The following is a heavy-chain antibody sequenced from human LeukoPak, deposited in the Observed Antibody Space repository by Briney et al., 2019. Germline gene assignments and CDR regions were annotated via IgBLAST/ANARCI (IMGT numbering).Heavy chain of an antibody. CDR2: IRPMTGDT. V-gene: IGHV1-2*02. Sequence: GASVKVSCKASGYNFRAYYIHWVRQAPGQGLEWLGYIRPMTGDTNYAQKFQDRVTFSMDTSTATAYMELRSLRSDGTAFYYCGRGVQSFDPWGQGTLVTVSS. J-gene: IGHJ5*02. CDR1: GYNFRAYY. CDR3: GRGVQSFDP.